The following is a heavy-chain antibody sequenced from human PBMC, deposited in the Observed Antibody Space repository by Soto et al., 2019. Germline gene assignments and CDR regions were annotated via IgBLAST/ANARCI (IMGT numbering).Heavy chain of an antibody. V-gene: IGHV4-34*01. J-gene: IGHJ4*02. D-gene: IGHD6-19*01. CDR1: GGSFSGYY. CDR3: ARGLKRSVAGTGGMDDY. Sequence: SETLSLTCAVYGGSFSGYYWSWIRQPPGKGLEWIGEINHSGSTNYNPSLKSRVTISVDTSKNQFSLKLSSVTAADTAVYYCARGLKRSVAGTGGMDDYWGKGTLVTVSS. CDR2: INHSGST.